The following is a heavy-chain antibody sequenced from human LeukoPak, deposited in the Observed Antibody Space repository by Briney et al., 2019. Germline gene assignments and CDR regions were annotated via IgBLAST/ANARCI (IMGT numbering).Heavy chain of an antibody. CDR1: GFTFSSYA. D-gene: IGHD2-2*01. CDR3: ALLSRVPIVVVPAANDAFDI. J-gene: IGHJ3*02. V-gene: IGHV3-23*01. Sequence: GGSLRLSCAASGFTFSSYAMSWVRQAPGKGLEWVSAISGSGGSTYYADSVKGRFTISRDNSKNTLYLQMNSLRAEDTAVYYCALLSRVPIVVVPAANDAFDIWGQGTMVTVSS. CDR2: ISGSGGST.